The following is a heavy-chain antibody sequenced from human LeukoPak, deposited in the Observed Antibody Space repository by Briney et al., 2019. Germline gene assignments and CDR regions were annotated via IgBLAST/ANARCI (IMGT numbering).Heavy chain of an antibody. J-gene: IGHJ4*02. D-gene: IGHD3-10*01. Sequence: SETLSLTCTVSGGSISSSGYYWGWIRQPPGKGLEWIGRIYYSGSPYYNPSLKSRVTISVDTSKNQFSLKLSSVTAADTAVYYCAETPMVRGVIRYWGQGTLVTVSS. CDR3: AETPMVRGVIRY. CDR1: GGSISSSGYY. CDR2: IYYSGSP. V-gene: IGHV4-39*01.